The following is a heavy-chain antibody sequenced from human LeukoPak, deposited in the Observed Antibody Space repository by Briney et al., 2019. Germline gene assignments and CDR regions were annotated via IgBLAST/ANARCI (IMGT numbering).Heavy chain of an antibody. CDR2: IYHSGST. CDR1: GYSISSGYY. Sequence: SETLSLTCTVSGYSISSGYYWGWIRQPPGKGLEWIGSIYHSGSTYYNPSLKSRVTISVDTSKNQFSLKLSSVTAADTAVYYCARVNLVLRYFDWLGTYDYWGQGTQVTISS. J-gene: IGHJ4*02. CDR3: ARVNLVLRYFDWLGTYDY. D-gene: IGHD3-9*01. V-gene: IGHV4-38-2*02.